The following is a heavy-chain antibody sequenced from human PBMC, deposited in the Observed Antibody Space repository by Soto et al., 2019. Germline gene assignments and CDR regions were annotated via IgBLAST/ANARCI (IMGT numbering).Heavy chain of an antibody. Sequence: GGSLRLSCAASGFTFSSYAMHWVRQAPGKGLEWVAVISYDGSNKYYADSVKGRFTISGDNSKNTLYLEMNSLRAEDTAVYYCARDRAYDFWSGYLPYYYGMDVWGQGTTVTVSS. CDR3: ARDRAYDFWSGYLPYYYGMDV. CDR2: ISYDGSNK. CDR1: GFTFSSYA. D-gene: IGHD3-3*01. J-gene: IGHJ6*02. V-gene: IGHV3-30-3*01.